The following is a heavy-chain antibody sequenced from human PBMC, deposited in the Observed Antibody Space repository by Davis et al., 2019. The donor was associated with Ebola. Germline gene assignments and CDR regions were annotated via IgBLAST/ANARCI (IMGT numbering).Heavy chain of an antibody. V-gene: IGHV1-2*06. Sequence: ASVQVSCKASGYTFTGYYMHWVRQAPGQGLEWMGRINPNSGGTNYAQKFQGRVTMTRDTSISTAYMELSRLRSDDTAVYYCAREGYCSGGSCYHFDYWGQGTLVTVSS. CDR1: GYTFTGYY. D-gene: IGHD2-15*01. CDR2: INPNSGGT. J-gene: IGHJ4*02. CDR3: AREGYCSGGSCYHFDY.